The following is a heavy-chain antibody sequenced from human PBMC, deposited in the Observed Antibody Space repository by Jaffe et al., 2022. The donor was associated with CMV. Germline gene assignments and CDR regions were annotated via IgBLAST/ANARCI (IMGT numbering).Heavy chain of an antibody. J-gene: IGHJ4*02. D-gene: IGHD3-10*01. CDR3: ARDLRPTYYFGVSV. CDR1: GYTFTSYG. V-gene: IGHV1-18*04. Sequence: QVQLVQSGAEVKKPGASVKVSCKASGYTFTSYGINWVRQAPGQQLEWMGWISARNGHTNYTQKFQGRVTMTTDTSTSAAYMELRSLRSDDTAVYYCARDLRPTYYFGVSVWGQGTLVTVSS. CDR2: ISARNGHT.